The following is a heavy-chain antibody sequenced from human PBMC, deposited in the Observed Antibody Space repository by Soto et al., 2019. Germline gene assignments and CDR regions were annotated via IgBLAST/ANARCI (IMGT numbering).Heavy chain of an antibody. J-gene: IGHJ4*02. Sequence: PGGSLRLSCAASGFTFSNYWMHWVRQTPGMGLVWVSHINIDGSDTTYADSVRGRFTISRDNAKNTLYLQMNSLRAEDTAIYYCARARSTVAGLFDYWGQGVLVTVSS. D-gene: IGHD6-19*01. CDR1: GFTFSNYW. CDR2: INIDGSDT. CDR3: ARARSTVAGLFDY. V-gene: IGHV3-74*01.